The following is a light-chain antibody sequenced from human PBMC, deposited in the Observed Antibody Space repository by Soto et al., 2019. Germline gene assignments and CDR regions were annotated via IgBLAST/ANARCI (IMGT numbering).Light chain of an antibody. CDR3: QQYNNWPLT. CDR1: QNLGRT. V-gene: IGKV3-15*01. J-gene: IGKJ4*01. CDR2: GAS. Sequence: EIVMTQSPATLSVSPGERATLSCRASQNLGRTLAWYQQKPGQAPRLLIHGASTRATGIPARFSGTGSGTEFTLTISSLQSEDFAVYYCQQYNNWPLTFGGGTKVDIK.